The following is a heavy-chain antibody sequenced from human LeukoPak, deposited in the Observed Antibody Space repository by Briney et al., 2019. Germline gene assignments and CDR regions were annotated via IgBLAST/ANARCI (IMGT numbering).Heavy chain of an antibody. J-gene: IGHJ6*02. CDR2: ISYDGSNK. CDR3: TKAPSYPGRGSGFYGMDV. CDR1: GFTFSSYG. V-gene: IGHV3-30*18. Sequence: GRSLRLSCAASGFTFSSYGMHWVRQAPGKGLEWVAVISYDGSNKYYADSVKGRFTISRDNSKNTLYLQMNSLRAEDTAVYYCTKAPSYPGRGSGFYGMDVWGQGTTVTVSS. D-gene: IGHD3-10*01.